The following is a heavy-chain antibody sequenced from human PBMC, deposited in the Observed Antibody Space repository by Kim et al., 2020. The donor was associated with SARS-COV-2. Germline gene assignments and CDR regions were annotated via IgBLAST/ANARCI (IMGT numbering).Heavy chain of an antibody. CDR2: INAGNGNT. CDR3: ARDSSWSVRGEFDY. Sequence: ASVKVSCKASGYTFTSYAMHWVRQAPGQRLEWMGWINAGNGNTKYSQKFQGRVTITRDTSASTAYMELSSLRSEDTAVYYCARDSSWSVRGEFDYWGQGTLVTVSS. V-gene: IGHV1-3*01. D-gene: IGHD3-10*01. J-gene: IGHJ4*02. CDR1: GYTFTSYA.